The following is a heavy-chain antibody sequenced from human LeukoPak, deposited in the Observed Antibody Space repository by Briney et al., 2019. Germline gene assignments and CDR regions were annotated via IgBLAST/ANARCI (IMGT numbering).Heavy chain of an antibody. CDR3: ARLDIVVVPAAIRDGWFDP. CDR1: GGSISSYY. D-gene: IGHD2-2*02. Sequence: PSETLSLTCTVSGGSISSYYWSWIRQPPGKGLEWIGYIYTSGSTNYNPSLKSRVTISVDTSKNQFSLKLSSVTAADTAVYYCARLDIVVVPAAIRDGWFDPWGQGTLVTVSS. V-gene: IGHV4-4*09. CDR2: IYTSGST. J-gene: IGHJ5*02.